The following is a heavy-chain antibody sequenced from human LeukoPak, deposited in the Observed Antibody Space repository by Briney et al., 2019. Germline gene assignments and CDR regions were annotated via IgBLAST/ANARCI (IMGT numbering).Heavy chain of an antibody. J-gene: IGHJ6*03. V-gene: IGHV4-39*07. CDR1: GGSISSSSYY. Sequence: PSETLSLTCTVSGGSISSSSYYWGWIRQPPGKGLEWIGSIYYSGSTNYNPSLKSRVTISVDTSKNQFSLKLSSVTAADTAVYYCARGSGPYYYYYMDVWGKGTTVTVSS. D-gene: IGHD1-14*01. CDR3: ARGSGPYYYYYMDV. CDR2: IYYSGST.